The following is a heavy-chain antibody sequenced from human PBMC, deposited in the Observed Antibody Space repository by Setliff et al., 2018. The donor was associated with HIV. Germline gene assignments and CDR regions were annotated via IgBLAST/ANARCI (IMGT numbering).Heavy chain of an antibody. Sequence: SETLSLTCTVSGGSISSYFWSWIRQPAGKGLEWIGRIYTSGSTNYNPSLKSRVTISVDTSKNQFSLKVNSVTAADTAVYYCARGLSFYDPGGFDYWGQGTLVTVSS. CDR1: GGSISSYF. J-gene: IGHJ4*02. CDR3: ARGLSFYDPGGFDY. V-gene: IGHV4-4*07. CDR2: IYTSGST. D-gene: IGHD3-22*01.